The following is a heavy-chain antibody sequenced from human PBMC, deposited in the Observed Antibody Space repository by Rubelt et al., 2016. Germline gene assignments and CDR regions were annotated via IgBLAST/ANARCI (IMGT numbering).Heavy chain of an antibody. CDR2: INHSEST. CDR1: GGSFSGYY. Sequence: QVQLQQWGAGLLKPSETLSLTCAVYGGSFSGYYWSWIRQPPGKGLEWIGEINHSESTNYNPSLKSLGTISVDTSKSQFSLKLSSVTAADTAVYYCARGGVVPAAKVLLDWGQGTLVTVSS. J-gene: IGHJ4*02. CDR3: ARGGVVPAAKVLLD. V-gene: IGHV4-34*01. D-gene: IGHD2-2*01.